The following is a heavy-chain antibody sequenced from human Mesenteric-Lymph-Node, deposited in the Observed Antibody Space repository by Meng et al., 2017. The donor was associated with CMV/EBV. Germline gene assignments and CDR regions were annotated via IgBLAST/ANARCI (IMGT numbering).Heavy chain of an antibody. CDR1: GYPFINYD. D-gene: IGHD4-23*01. CDR3: ARVNGATAVVYYYGMDV. Sequence: ASVKVSCKTSGYPFINYDINWVRQATGQGLEWMGWMSPNSGSTGYAQKFQGRVSMTRDTSISTVYMELRSLRSDDTAVYYCARVNGATAVVYYYGMDVWGQGTTVTVSS. J-gene: IGHJ6*02. V-gene: IGHV1-8*01. CDR2: MSPNSGST.